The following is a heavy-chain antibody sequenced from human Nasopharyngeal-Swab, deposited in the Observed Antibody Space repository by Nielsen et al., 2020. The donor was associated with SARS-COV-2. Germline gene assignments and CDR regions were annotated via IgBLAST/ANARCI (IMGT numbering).Heavy chain of an antibody. V-gene: IGHV3-23*01. CDR1: GFTFSSYA. Sequence: ETLSLTCAASGFTFSSYAMHWVRQAPGKGLEWVSTISGSGGSTYYADSVKGRFTISRDNSKNTLYLQMNSLRAEDTAVYYCAKGLGVRGVIGQYYFDYWGQGTLVTVSS. D-gene: IGHD3-10*01. CDR2: ISGSGGST. J-gene: IGHJ4*02. CDR3: AKGLGVRGVIGQYYFDY.